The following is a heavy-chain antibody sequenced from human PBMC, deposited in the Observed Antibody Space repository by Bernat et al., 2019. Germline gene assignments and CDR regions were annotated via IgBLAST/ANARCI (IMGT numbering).Heavy chain of an antibody. CDR3: ASAGVAKPFDY. Sequence: QVQLQQWGAGLLKPSETLSLTCAVYGGSFSGYYWSWIRQPPGKGLEWIGEINHSGSTNYNPSLKSRVTISVDTSKNPFSLKLSSVTAADTAVYYCASAGVAKPFDYWGQGTLVTVSS. CDR1: GGSFSGYY. D-gene: IGHD3-3*01. CDR2: INHSGST. J-gene: IGHJ4*02. V-gene: IGHV4-34*01.